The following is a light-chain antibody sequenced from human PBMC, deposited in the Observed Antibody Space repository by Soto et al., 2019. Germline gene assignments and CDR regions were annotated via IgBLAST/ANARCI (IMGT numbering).Light chain of an antibody. J-gene: IGKJ4*01. CDR2: GAS. CDR1: QSVSSN. V-gene: IGKV3-15*01. CDR3: QQYNNWPRSA. Sequence: EIVMTQSPATLSVSPGERATLSCRASQSVSSNLDWYQQKPGQAPRLLIYGASTRATGIPARFSGSGSGTEFTLTISSLQSEDFAVYYCQQYNNWPRSAFGGGTKVEIK.